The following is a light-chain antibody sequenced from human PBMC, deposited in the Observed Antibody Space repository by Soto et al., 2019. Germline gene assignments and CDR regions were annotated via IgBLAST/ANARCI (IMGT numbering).Light chain of an antibody. CDR3: QQYGSSPPRT. CDR1: QSVSNDF. CDR2: GAS. V-gene: IGKV3-20*01. Sequence: EIVLTQSPGILSLSPGERATLSCRASQSVSNDFLAWYQQKPGQAPRLLIYGASTRATDVPDRFSGSGSGADFTLSISRLEPEDFAVYYCQQYGSSPPRTFGQGTKGDIK. J-gene: IGKJ1*01.